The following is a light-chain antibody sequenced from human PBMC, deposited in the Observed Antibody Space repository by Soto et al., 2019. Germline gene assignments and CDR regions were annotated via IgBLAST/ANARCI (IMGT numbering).Light chain of an antibody. V-gene: IGKV3-20*01. J-gene: IGKJ4*01. Sequence: DIVLTQSPGTLSLSPGERATLSCRASQSLTTNYLAWYQQKPGQAPRLLIYDASSRATGIPDRFSGSGSGTAFTLTIARLEPEDFSVVYCQEGVTFGGGTKVEIK. CDR3: QEGVT. CDR1: QSLTTNY. CDR2: DAS.